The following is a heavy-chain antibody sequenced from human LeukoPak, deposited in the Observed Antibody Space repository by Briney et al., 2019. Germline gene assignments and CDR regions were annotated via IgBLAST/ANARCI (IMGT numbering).Heavy chain of an antibody. J-gene: IGHJ3*02. CDR1: GFTFSNYE. CDR3: ARVARTADAFDI. CDR2: ISSSSSYI. Sequence: PGGSLRLSCAASGFTFSNYEMNWVRQAPGKGLEWVSSISSSSSYIYYADSVKGRFTISRDNAKNSLYLQMNSLRAEDTAVYYCARVARTADAFDIWGQGTMVTVSS. V-gene: IGHV3-21*01.